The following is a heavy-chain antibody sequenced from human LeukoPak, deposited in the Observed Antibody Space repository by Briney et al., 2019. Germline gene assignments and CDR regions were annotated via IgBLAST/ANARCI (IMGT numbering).Heavy chain of an antibody. CDR1: GFTFSSYA. CDR3: ANPGAYYMDV. D-gene: IGHD1-26*01. V-gene: IGHV3-23*01. CDR2: ISGGGGST. J-gene: IGHJ6*03. Sequence: PGGSLRLSCAASGFTFSSYAMSWVRQAPGKGLEWVSAISGGGGSTYYADSVKGRFTISRDNSKNTLYLQMNSLRAEDTAVYYCANPGAYYMDVWGKGTTVTVSS.